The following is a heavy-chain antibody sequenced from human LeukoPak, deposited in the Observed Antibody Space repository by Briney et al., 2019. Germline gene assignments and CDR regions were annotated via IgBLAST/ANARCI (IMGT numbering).Heavy chain of an antibody. CDR2: ISYDGSNK. D-gene: IGHD2-15*01. CDR1: GFTFSSYA. Sequence: PGGSLRLSCVDSGFTFSSYAMHWVRRAPGKGLEWVAVISYDGSNKYYADSVKGRFTISRDNSKNTLYLQMNSLRAEDTAVYYCAKDQDIGWNYYYGMDVWGQGTTATVSS. CDR3: AKDQDIGWNYYYGMDV. J-gene: IGHJ6*02. V-gene: IGHV3-30*04.